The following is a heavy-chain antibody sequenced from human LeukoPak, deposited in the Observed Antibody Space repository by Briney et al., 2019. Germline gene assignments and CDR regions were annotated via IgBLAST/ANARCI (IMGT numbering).Heavy chain of an antibody. Sequence: SETLSLTCNVSGASSNSYRWNWIRQPPGKGLEWIGYISYDGKTNYNPSLKSRLTLSVDTSKNQFSLNLNSVTAADTARYYCTKGYNEPFDCWGQGTLVTVTS. J-gene: IGHJ4*02. CDR2: ISYDGKT. CDR1: GASSNSYR. D-gene: IGHD5-24*01. CDR3: TKGYNEPFDC. V-gene: IGHV4-59*01.